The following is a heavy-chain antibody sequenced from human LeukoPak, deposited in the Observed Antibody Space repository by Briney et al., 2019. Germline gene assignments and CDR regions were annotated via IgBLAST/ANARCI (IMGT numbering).Heavy chain of an antibody. Sequence: ASVKVSCKASGGTFSSYAISWVRQAPGQGLEWMGGIIPIFGTANYAQKFQGRVTITADESASIAYMELSSLRSEDTAVYYCARDRGETSYGDWFDPWGQGTLVTVSS. V-gene: IGHV1-69*13. D-gene: IGHD2-2*01. J-gene: IGHJ5*02. CDR3: ARDRGETSYGDWFDP. CDR1: GGTFSSYA. CDR2: IIPIFGTA.